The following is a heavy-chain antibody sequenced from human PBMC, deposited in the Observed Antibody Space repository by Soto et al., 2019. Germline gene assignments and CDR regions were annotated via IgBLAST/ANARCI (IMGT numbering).Heavy chain of an antibody. J-gene: IGHJ4*02. Sequence: QVQLVESGGGVVQPGRSLRLSCAASGFTFSSYGMHWVRQAPGKGLEWVAGIWYDGSNKYYADSVKGRFTISRDNSKNTLYLQMNSLRAEDTAVYYCARSGFGELKGFDYWGQGTLVTVSS. D-gene: IGHD3-10*01. CDR3: ARSGFGELKGFDY. CDR2: IWYDGSNK. CDR1: GFTFSSYG. V-gene: IGHV3-33*01.